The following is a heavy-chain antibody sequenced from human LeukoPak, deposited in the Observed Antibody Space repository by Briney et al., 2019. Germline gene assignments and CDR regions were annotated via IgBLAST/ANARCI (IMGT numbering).Heavy chain of an antibody. D-gene: IGHD1-26*01. V-gene: IGHV3-7*05. CDR1: GFTFRSYW. CDR2: VKEEGSEN. J-gene: IGHJ5*02. CDR3: SRGGGSSES. Sequence: GGSLRLSCAASGFTFRSYWMTWARQAPGKGLEWVASVKEEGSENYYVDSVKVRFTISRDNAKNSLYLQMSSLRVEDTAVYYCSRGGGSSESWGQGTLVTVSS.